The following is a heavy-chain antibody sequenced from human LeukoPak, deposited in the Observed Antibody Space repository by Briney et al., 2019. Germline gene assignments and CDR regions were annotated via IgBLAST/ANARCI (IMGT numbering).Heavy chain of an antibody. V-gene: IGHV5-51*01. Sequence: GGALQISCKGSGCSFTTYWIGWGRQMPGKGLEWMGIIYPGDSDTRYSPSFQGQVTISADKSISTAYLQWSSLKASDTAMYYCATLRLATSLFDYWGQGTLVTVSS. D-gene: IGHD1-1*01. CDR2: IYPGDSDT. CDR3: ATLRLATSLFDY. CDR1: GCSFTTYW. J-gene: IGHJ4*02.